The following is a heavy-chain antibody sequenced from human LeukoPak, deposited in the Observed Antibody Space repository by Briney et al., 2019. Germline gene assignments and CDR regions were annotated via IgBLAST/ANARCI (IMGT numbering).Heavy chain of an antibody. CDR2: ISDSGGRT. D-gene: IGHD3-22*01. Sequence: GGSLRLSCAVSGINLSNYGMSWVRQAPGKGLEWVAGISDSGGRTNYADSVKGRFTISRDSPKNTLYLQMNILRAADTAVYFCAKRGVVIRVILVGFHKEAYYFDSWGQGALVTVSS. V-gene: IGHV3-23*01. J-gene: IGHJ4*02. CDR3: AKRGVVIRVILVGFHKEAYYFDS. CDR1: GINLSNYG.